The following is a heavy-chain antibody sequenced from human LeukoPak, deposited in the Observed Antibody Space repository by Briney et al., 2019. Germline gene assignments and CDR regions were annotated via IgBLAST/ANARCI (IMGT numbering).Heavy chain of an antibody. CDR3: ARQEIYEYFQH. CDR2: IYYSGST. D-gene: IGHD3-3*01. CDR1: GGSISSSSYY. Sequence: PSETLSLTCTVSGGSISSSSYYWGWIRQPPGKGLEWIGSIYYSGSTYYNPSLKSRVTISVDTSKNQFSLKLSSVTAADTAVYYCARQEIYEYFQHWGQGTLVTASS. V-gene: IGHV4-39*01. J-gene: IGHJ1*01.